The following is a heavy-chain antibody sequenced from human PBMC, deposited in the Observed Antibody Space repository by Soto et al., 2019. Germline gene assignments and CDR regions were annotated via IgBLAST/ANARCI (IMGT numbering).Heavy chain of an antibody. CDR2: IHYSGST. J-gene: IGHJ4*02. V-gene: IGHV4-59*08. D-gene: IGHD3-3*01. Sequence: QVQLQESGPGLVKPSETLSLTCSVSGGSISNYYWSWIRQPPGKGLEWIGYIHYSGSTKYNPSLKSRVTISAVTSKNQFSLKLSSVTAADTAVYYCARGHYDFWSGYFATIDYWGQGTLVTVSS. CDR3: ARGHYDFWSGYFATIDY. CDR1: GGSISNYY.